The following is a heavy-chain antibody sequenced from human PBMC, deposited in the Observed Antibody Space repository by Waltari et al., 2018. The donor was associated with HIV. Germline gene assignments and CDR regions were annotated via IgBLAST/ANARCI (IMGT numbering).Heavy chain of an antibody. J-gene: IGHJ3*02. V-gene: IGHV3-7*01. D-gene: IGHD2-8*01. CDR2: RKQDGSEK. CDR3: ARMGLMMYAIGAFDI. Sequence: EVQLVESGGGLVQPGGSLRLSCAASGFTFSLYWMSWVRQAPGKGLEWVGNRKQDGSEKHYVDSVKGRFTISRDNAKKSLYLQMNSLRAEDTAVYYCARMGLMMYAIGAFDIWGQGTMVTVSS. CDR1: GFTFSLYW.